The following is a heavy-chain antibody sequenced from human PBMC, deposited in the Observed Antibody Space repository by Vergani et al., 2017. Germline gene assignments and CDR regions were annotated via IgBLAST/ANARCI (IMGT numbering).Heavy chain of an antibody. D-gene: IGHD3-10*01. CDR2: IYYSGST. CDR3: ARASWREYYFDY. J-gene: IGHJ4*02. V-gene: IGHV4-39*07. Sequence: QLQLQESGPGLVKPSETLSLTCTVSGGSISSSSYYWGWIRQPPGKGLEWIGSIYYSGSTYYNPSLKSRVTISVDRSKNQFSLKLSSVTAADTAVYYCARASWREYYFDYWGQGTLVTVSS. CDR1: GGSISSSSYY.